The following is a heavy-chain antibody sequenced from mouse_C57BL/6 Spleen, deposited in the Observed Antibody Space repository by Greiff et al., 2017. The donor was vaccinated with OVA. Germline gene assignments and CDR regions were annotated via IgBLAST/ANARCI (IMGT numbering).Heavy chain of an antibody. V-gene: IGHV1-76*01. CDR2: IYPGSGNT. Sequence: QVQLQQSGAELVRPGASVKLSCKASGYTFTDYYINWVKQRPGQGLEWIARIYPGSGNTSYNEKFKGKATLTAEKSSSTAYMQLSSLTSEDSAVYFCARRHYYYGSSYDYAMDYWGQGTSVTVSS. CDR3: ARRHYYYGSSYDYAMDY. D-gene: IGHD1-1*01. CDR1: GYTFTDYY. J-gene: IGHJ4*01.